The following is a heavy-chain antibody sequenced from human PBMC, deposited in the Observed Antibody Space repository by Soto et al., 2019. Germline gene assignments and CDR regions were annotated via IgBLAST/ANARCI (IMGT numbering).Heavy chain of an antibody. D-gene: IGHD3-22*01. CDR2: ISGSGGST. CDR1: GFTFSSYA. J-gene: IGHJ3*02. Sequence: GGSLRLSCAASGFTFSSYAMSWVRQAPGKGLEWVSAISGSGGSTYYADSVKGRFTISRDNSKNTLYLQMNSLRAEDTAVDYCWKDLDDSSGSDDAFDIWGQGTMVTVSS. V-gene: IGHV3-23*01. CDR3: WKDLDDSSGSDDAFDI.